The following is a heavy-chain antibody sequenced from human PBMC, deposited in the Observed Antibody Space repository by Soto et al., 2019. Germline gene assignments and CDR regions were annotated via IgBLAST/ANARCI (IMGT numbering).Heavy chain of an antibody. Sequence: GGSLRLSCAASGFTFSDYYMSWIRQAPGKGLEWVSYISSTSIYTNYADSVKGRFTISRDNAKNSLYLQMNSLRAEDTAVYYCAREDTAMSYFDYWGQGTLVTVSS. J-gene: IGHJ4*02. CDR2: ISSTSIYT. CDR1: GFTFSDYY. D-gene: IGHD5-18*01. CDR3: AREDTAMSYFDY. V-gene: IGHV3-11*06.